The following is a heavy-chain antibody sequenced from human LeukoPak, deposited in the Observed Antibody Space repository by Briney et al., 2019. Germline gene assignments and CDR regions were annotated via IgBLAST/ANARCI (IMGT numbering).Heavy chain of an antibody. V-gene: IGHV1-2*02. CDR3: ARVRDNACDY. CDR1: GYMVSDYY. D-gene: IGHD1-1*01. CDR2: LRGDTGDT. J-gene: IGHJ4*02. Sequence: GASVKVSCKTSGYMVSDYYMHWVRQAPGQGLEWMGWLRGDTGDTDSPQKFKGRVTMTRDTATNTAYMQLSRLTYDDTAIYFCARVRDNACDYWGQGTLATVSS.